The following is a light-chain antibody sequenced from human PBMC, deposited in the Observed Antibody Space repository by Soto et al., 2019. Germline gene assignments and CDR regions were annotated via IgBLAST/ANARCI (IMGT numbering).Light chain of an antibody. V-gene: IGKV1-39*01. Sequence: DRQRTESRSCVYVSVGDRVTITCRASQSISTYLNWYQQKPGKAPKLLIYAASSLQSGVPSRVICSGSGTNFTLNLSSLQPEDSATYYYQQSYSTPITFGQGTRLEIK. J-gene: IGKJ5*01. CDR3: QQSYSTPIT. CDR2: AAS. CDR1: QSISTY.